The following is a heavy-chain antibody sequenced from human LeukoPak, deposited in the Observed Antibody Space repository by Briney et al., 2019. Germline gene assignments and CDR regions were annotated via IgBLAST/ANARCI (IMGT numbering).Heavy chain of an antibody. CDR3: ARYSSTWPYWYLDL. CDR2: ISHSGST. CDR1: GGSFSGYY. V-gene: IGHV4-34*01. D-gene: IGHD6-13*01. Sequence: SETLSLTCAVYGGSFSGYYWSWIRQPPGKGLEWIGYISHSGSTYYNPSLKSRVTISVDRSKNQFSLTLTSVTAADTAVYFCARYSSTWPYWYLDLWGRGTLVTVSS. J-gene: IGHJ2*01.